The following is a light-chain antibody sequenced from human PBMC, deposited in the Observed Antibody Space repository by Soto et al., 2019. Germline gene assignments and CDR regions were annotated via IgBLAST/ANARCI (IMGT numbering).Light chain of an antibody. CDR3: QHSYDIPPT. V-gene: IGKV1-39*01. CDR1: QGINSY. J-gene: IGKJ2*01. Sequence: DILVTQSPSSLSASLGDRVTITCRSSQGINSYLNWYQHKPGKAPKLLIYAASTLQPGVPSRFSGRGSGTDFTLNISSLQPEDFATYYCQHSYDIPPTFGQGTKLDIK. CDR2: AAS.